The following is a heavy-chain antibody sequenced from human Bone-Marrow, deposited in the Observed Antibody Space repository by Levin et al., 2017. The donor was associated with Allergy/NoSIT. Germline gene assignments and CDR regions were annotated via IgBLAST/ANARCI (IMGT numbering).Heavy chain of an antibody. CDR1: GYTFNSYA. CDR2: INTYNGNT. CDR3: ARVGCSSTSCYVENWFDP. D-gene: IGHD2-2*01. Sequence: GESLKISCKASGYTFNSYALSWVRQAPGQGLEWLAWINTYNGNTNYAQKVQGRVTLTTDTSTNTAYMELRSLRSDDTAVYYCARVGCSSTSCYVENWFDPWGQGTLVTVSS. V-gene: IGHV1-18*01. J-gene: IGHJ5*02.